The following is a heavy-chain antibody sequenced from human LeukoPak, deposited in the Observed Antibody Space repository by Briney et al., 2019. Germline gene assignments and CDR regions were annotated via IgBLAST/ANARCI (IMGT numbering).Heavy chain of an antibody. CDR2: INSDGKTT. Sequence: GGSLRLSCAASGFTFSSYRMNWVRQAPGEGLVWVSYINSDGKTTYYAESVRGRFTISRDNARNSLYLQMNSLKVEDTAVYYCATDDFNGSDPVWGQGTVVTVSS. J-gene: IGHJ3*01. V-gene: IGHV3-48*04. D-gene: IGHD3/OR15-3a*01. CDR1: GFTFSSYR. CDR3: ATDDFNGSDPV.